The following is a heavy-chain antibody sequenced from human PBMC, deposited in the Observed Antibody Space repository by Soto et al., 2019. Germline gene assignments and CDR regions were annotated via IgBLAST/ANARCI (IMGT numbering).Heavy chain of an antibody. Sequence: GGSLRLSCAASGFTFSNAWMSWVRQAPGKGLEWVGRIKSKTDGGTTDYAAPVKGRFTISRDDSKNTLYLQMNSLKTEEPAVYYCTTDRSKLSLLITMVRGVISYVDPWGQGTLVTVSS. CDR1: GFTFSNAW. CDR3: TTDRSKLSLLITMVRGVISYVDP. D-gene: IGHD3-10*01. V-gene: IGHV3-15*01. J-gene: IGHJ5*02. CDR2: IKSKTDGGTT.